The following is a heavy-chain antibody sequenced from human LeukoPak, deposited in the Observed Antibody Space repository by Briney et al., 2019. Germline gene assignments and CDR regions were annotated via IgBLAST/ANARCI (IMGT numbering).Heavy chain of an antibody. CDR3: ARSQAEWELSGFVSRNYWYFDL. J-gene: IGHJ2*01. CDR2: INPNSGGT. CDR1: GYTFTGYY. V-gene: IGHV1-2*02. D-gene: IGHD1-26*01. Sequence: ASVKVSCKASGYTFTGYYMHWVRQAPGQGLEWMGWINPNSGGTNYAQKFQGRVTMTRDTSISTAYMELSRLRSDDTAVYYCARSQAEWELSGFVSRNYWYFDLWGRGTLVTVSS.